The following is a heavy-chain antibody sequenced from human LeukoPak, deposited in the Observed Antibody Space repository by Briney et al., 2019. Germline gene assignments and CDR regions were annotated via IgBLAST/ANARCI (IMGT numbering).Heavy chain of an antibody. CDR2: ISGSGGST. CDR1: GFTFSSYA. D-gene: IGHD3-9*01. Sequence: GGSLRPSCAASGFTFSSYAMSWVRQAPGKGLEWVSAISGSGGSTYYADSVKGRFTISRDNSKNTLHLQMNSLRAEDTAVYYCAKGGYDILTWDYWGQGTLVTVSS. CDR3: AKGGYDILTWDY. V-gene: IGHV3-23*01. J-gene: IGHJ4*02.